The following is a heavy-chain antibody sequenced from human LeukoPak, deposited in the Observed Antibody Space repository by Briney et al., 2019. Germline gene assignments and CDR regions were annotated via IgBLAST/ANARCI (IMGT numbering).Heavy chain of an antibody. V-gene: IGHV1-24*01. Sequence: ASVKVSCKLSGYTGIELYMHWERQLPGKRVEGMGGFGAGEGEKKYAQKFQGRVTMTEDTSTDKAYMELSRLTSEDPAVYYCATHTISGVVTYASLIWGRGTLVTVSS. CDR2: FGAGEGEK. D-gene: IGHD3-3*01. CDR3: ATHTISGVVTYASLI. CDR1: GYTGIELY. J-gene: IGHJ3*02.